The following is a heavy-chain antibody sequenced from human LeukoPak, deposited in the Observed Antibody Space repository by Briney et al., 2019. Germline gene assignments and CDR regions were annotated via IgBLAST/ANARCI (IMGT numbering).Heavy chain of an antibody. CDR2: ISAYNGNT. J-gene: IGHJ6*03. CDR3: ARGGGTSRSYYYYHYMDV. CDR1: GYTFTSYG. V-gene: IGHV1-18*01. Sequence: ASVKVSCKASGYTFTSYGISWVRQAPGQGLEWMGWISAYNGNTSYAQKLQGRVTMTTDTSTSTAYMELRSLRSDDTAVYYCARGGGTSRSYYYYHYMDVWGKGTTVTVSS.